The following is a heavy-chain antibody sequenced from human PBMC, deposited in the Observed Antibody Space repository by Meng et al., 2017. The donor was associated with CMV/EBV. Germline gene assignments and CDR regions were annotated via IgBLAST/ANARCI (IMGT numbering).Heavy chain of an antibody. V-gene: IGHV3-74*01. CDR1: GFTFSSYW. J-gene: IGHJ6*02. D-gene: IGHD3-3*01. CDR2: INSDGSST. CDR3: ARAGPIRLLEWLLYSSQDYYYYGMDV. Sequence: GGSLRLSCAASGFTFSSYWMHWVRQAPGKGLVWVSRINSDGSSTSYADSVKGRFTISRDNAKNTLYLQMNSLRAEDTAVYYCARAGPIRLLEWLLYSSQDYYYYGMDVWGQGTTVTVSS.